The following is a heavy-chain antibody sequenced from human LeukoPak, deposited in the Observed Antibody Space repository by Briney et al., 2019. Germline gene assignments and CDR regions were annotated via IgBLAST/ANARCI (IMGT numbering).Heavy chain of an antibody. D-gene: IGHD1-26*01. V-gene: IGHV3-74*01. CDR2: INSDGGST. CDR1: GFTFSNYW. Sequence: GGSLRLSCAASGFTFSNYWMHWVRQDPLKGLVWVSRINSDGGSTGYADSVKGRFTIPRDNAKNTLYLQMNSLRAEDTALYYCARGGTSGSLIYWGQGTLVTVSS. J-gene: IGHJ4*02. CDR3: ARGGTSGSLIY.